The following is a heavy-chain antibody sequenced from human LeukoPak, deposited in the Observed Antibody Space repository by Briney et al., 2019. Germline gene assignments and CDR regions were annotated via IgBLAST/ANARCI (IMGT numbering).Heavy chain of an antibody. CDR1: GYTFTGYY. CDR2: IIPIFGTA. D-gene: IGHD3-10*01. V-gene: IGHV1-69*13. CDR3: ARGNAGNYYYYYMDV. J-gene: IGHJ6*03. Sequence: ASVKVSCKASGYTFTGYYMHWVRQAPGQGLEWMGGIIPIFGTANYAQKFQGRVTITADESTSTAYMELSSLRSEDTAVYYCARGNAGNYYYYYMDVWGKGTTVTVSS.